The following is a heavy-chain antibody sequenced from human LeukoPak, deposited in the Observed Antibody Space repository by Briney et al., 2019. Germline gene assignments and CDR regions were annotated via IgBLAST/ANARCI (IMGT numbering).Heavy chain of an antibody. CDR3: ARGGLGSAFDN. CDR2: INSPGNTI. V-gene: IGHV3-48*03. Sequence: GGSLRLSCAASGFTFSSYEMNWVRQAPGKGLEWVSYINSPGNTIYYADSVKGRFTISRDNSKNTLYLQINSLRADDTAVFYCARGGLGSAFDNWGQGTLVTVSS. D-gene: IGHD6-19*01. J-gene: IGHJ4*02. CDR1: GFTFSSYE.